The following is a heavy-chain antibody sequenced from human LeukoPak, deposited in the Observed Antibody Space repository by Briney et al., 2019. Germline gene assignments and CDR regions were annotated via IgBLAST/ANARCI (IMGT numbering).Heavy chain of an antibody. CDR3: ARGPRYCSGGSCYSGTIRG. CDR1: GYTFTSYD. D-gene: IGHD2-15*01. CDR2: MNPNSGNT. Sequence: ASVKVSCKASGYTFTSYDINRVRQATGQGLEWMGWMNPNSGNTGYAQKFQGRVTMTRNSSISTAYLELSSLRSEDTAVYYCARGPRYCSGGSCYSGTIRGWGQGTLVTVSS. V-gene: IGHV1-8*01. J-gene: IGHJ4*02.